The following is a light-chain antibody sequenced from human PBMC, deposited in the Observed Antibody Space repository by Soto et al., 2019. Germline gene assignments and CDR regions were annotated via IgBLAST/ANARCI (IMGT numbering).Light chain of an antibody. CDR1: QSISSY. CDR2: YAS. CDR3: EQCNDWPIT. V-gene: IGKV3-11*01. Sequence: EIVLTQSPATLSLSPGERATLSCRASQSISSYLVWYQQRHGQAPSLLLYYASNRATGIPARFSGSGSGTGFTRTNSSLEPEDFAVYYCEQCNDWPITFGGGTKVEIK. J-gene: IGKJ4*01.